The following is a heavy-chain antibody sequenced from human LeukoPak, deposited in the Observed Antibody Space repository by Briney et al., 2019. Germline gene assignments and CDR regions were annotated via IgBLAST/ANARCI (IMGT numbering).Heavy chain of an antibody. J-gene: IGHJ4*02. Sequence: GGSLRLSCAASGLTFSDYYMSWVRQAPGKGLEWVANIKQDGSEKYYVDSVKGRFTMSRDNAKNSLYLQMNSLRAEDTAVYYCARLGEKADFDYWGQGTLVTVSS. CDR1: GLTFSDYY. CDR3: ARLGEKADFDY. D-gene: IGHD3-16*01. V-gene: IGHV3-7*01. CDR2: IKQDGSEK.